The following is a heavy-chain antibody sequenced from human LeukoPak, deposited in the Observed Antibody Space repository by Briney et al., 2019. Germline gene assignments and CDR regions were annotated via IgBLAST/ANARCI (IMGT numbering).Heavy chain of an antibody. J-gene: IGHJ4*02. D-gene: IGHD3-10*01. CDR3: TRGGEEHFGY. CDR1: GFTFTRFW. Sequence: PGGSLTLSCTDSGFTFTRFWVHWVRQPPGKGLVWVSRINVEGTTTTYADSLEGRFTISRDANARDLQMNHLRVDDTSVYYCTRGGEEHFGYWGKGTVDTV. V-gene: IGHV3-74*01. CDR2: INVEGTTT.